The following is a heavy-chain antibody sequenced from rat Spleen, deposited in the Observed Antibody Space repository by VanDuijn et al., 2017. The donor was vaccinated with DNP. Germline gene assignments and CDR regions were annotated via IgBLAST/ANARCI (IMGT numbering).Heavy chain of an antibody. Sequence: EVQLQESGPGLVKPSQSLSLTCSVTGYSITSSYRWNWIRKFPGNKMEWIGHISYRGITTYNPSLERRISIIRDTSKNQFFLQLNSVIIDDTATYYCARWGDYFDYWGQGVMVTVSS. CDR1: GYSITSSY. CDR2: ISYRGIT. V-gene: IGHV3-1*01. J-gene: IGHJ2*01. CDR3: ARWGDYFDY.